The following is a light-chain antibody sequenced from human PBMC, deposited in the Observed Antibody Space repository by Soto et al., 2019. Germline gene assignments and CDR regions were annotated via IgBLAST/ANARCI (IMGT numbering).Light chain of an antibody. CDR2: ENN. CDR1: SSNIGSND. CDR3: GTWDSSLSAWV. J-gene: IGLJ3*02. Sequence: QSVLTQPPSVSAAPGQKVTISCSGSSSNIGSNDVSWHQQLPGTAPKLLIYENNKRPSGIPDRFSGSTSGTSATLCITGLQTGDEADYYCGTWDSSLSAWVFGGGTKVTVL. V-gene: IGLV1-51*02.